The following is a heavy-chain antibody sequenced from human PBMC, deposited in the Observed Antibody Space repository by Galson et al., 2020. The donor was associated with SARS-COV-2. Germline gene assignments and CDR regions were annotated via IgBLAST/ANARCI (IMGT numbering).Heavy chain of an antibody. CDR2: ISSSSSYI. J-gene: IGHJ4*02. CDR3: ARGEMATSFDY. D-gene: IGHD5-12*01. Sequence: NSGGSLRLSCAASGFTFSSYSMNWVRQAPGKGLEWVSSISSSSSYIYYADSVKGRFTIPRDNAKNSLYLQMNSLRAEDRAVYYCARGEMATSFDYGGQGTLVTVSS. V-gene: IGHV3-21*01. CDR1: GFTFSSYS.